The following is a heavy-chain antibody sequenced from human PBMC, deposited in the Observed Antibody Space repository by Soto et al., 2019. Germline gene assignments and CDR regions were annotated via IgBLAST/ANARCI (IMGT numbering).Heavy chain of an antibody. CDR2: IYYSGST. V-gene: IGHV4-39*07. CDR1: GGSISSSSYY. CDR3: ARDQNGSGNYYTRYFDY. Sequence: PSETLSLTCTVSGGSISSSSYYWGWIRQPPGKGLEWIGSIYYSGSTYYNPSLKSRVTISVDRSKNQFSLKLSSVTAADTAVYYCARDQNGSGNYYTRYFDYWGQGTLVTVSS. D-gene: IGHD3-10*01. J-gene: IGHJ4*02.